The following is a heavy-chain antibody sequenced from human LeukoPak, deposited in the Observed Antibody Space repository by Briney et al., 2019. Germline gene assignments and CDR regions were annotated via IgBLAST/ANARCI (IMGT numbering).Heavy chain of an antibody. V-gene: IGHV4-34*01. CDR2: INHSGST. D-gene: IGHD2-2*01. CDR1: GGSFSGYY. Sequence: PSETLSLTCAVYGGSFSGYYWSWIRQPPGKGLEWIGEINHSGSTNYNPSLKSRVTISVDTSKNQFSLKLSSVTAADTAVYYCARGRGVVPAARRYYYYMDVWGKGTTVTVSS. J-gene: IGHJ6*03. CDR3: ARGRGVVPAARRYYYYMDV.